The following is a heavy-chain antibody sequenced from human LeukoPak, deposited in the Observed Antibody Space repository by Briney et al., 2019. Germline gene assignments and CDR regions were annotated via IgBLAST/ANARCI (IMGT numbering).Heavy chain of an antibody. J-gene: IGHJ4*02. V-gene: IGHV3-23*01. D-gene: IGHD4-11*01. Sequence: GGSLRLSCAASGFTFSSHAMSWVRQAPGMGLEWVAAISRSGTNTYYVDSVKGRFTISRESSKNTLHLQMDSLRAEDTAVYYCAKDWPVSGDHYSPFDYWGQGTLVTASS. CDR1: GFTFSSHA. CDR3: AKDWPVSGDHYSPFDY. CDR2: ISRSGTNT.